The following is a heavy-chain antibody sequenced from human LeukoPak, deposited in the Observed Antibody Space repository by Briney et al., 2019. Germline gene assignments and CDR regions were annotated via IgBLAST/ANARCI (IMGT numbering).Heavy chain of an antibody. CDR3: ASARSYDSSGYSYFDY. V-gene: IGHV1-18*01. J-gene: IGHJ4*02. Sequence: ASVKVSCKASGYTFTSYGISWVRQAPGQGLEWMGWISAYNGNTNYAQKLQGRVTMTTDTSTSTAYMELRSLRSDYTAVYYCASARSYDSSGYSYFDYWGQGTLVTVSS. D-gene: IGHD3-22*01. CDR2: ISAYNGNT. CDR1: GYTFTSYG.